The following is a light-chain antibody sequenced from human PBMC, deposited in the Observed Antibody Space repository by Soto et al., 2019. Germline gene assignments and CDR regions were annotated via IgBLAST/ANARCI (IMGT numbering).Light chain of an antibody. CDR3: QQYGSSPT. V-gene: IGKV3-20*01. J-gene: IGKJ5*01. Sequence: EIVVSQSPCTLSLSTGERATLSCRASQSVSSSYLAWYQQKPGQAPRLLIYGASSRATGIPDRFSGSGSGTDFTLTISRLEPEDFAVYYCQQYGSSPTFAQGTRL. CDR1: QSVSSSY. CDR2: GAS.